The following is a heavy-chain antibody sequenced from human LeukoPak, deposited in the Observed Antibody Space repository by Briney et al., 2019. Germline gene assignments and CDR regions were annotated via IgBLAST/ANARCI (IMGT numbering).Heavy chain of an antibody. CDR2: IYYSGST. J-gene: IGHJ3*02. CDR3: ARVVVVPAADGAFDI. D-gene: IGHD2-2*01. V-gene: IGHV4-31*03. CDR1: GGSISSGGYY. Sequence: PSETLSLTCTVSGGSISSGGYYWSWIRQHPGKGLEWIGYIYYSGSTYYNPSLKSRVTISVDTSKNQFSLKLSSVTAADTAVYYCARVVVVPAADGAFDIWGQGTMVTVSS.